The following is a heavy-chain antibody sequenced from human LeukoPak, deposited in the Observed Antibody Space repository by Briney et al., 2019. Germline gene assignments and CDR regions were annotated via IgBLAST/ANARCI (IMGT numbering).Heavy chain of an antibody. CDR3: ARGRVASNYAWRAFDI. J-gene: IGHJ3*02. V-gene: IGHV1-2*02. CDR2: INPNSGGT. CDR1: GYTFTGYY. D-gene: IGHD4-11*01. Sequence: GASVKVSCKASGYTFTGYYMHWVRQAPGQGLEWMGWINPNSGGTNYAQKFQGRVTMTRDTSISTAYMELSRLRSDDTAVYYCARGRVASNYAWRAFDIWGQGTIVTVSS.